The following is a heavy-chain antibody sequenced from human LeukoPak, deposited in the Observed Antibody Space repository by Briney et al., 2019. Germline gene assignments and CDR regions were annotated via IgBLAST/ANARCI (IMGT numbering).Heavy chain of an antibody. Sequence: ASVRVSCKASGYTFISYGISWVRQAPGQGLEWMGWISAYNGNTDYAQKLPGRVTMTTDTSTSTAYMELRSLRSDDTAAYYCARDKRHTYYYDSSDYFRWFDPWGQGTLVTVSS. D-gene: IGHD3-22*01. CDR3: ARDKRHTYYYDSSDYFRWFDP. CDR1: GYTFISYG. J-gene: IGHJ5*02. CDR2: ISAYNGNT. V-gene: IGHV1-18*04.